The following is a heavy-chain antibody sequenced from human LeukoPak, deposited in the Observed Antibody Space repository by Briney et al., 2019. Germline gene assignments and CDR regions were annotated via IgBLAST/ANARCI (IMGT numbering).Heavy chain of an antibody. CDR2: IVVGSGNT. J-gene: IGHJ6*02. D-gene: IGHD3-3*01. CDR3: AAGYLEWLLDQGFYYYYGMDV. CDR1: GSTFSNSA. V-gene: IGHV1-58*02. Sequence: SVKVSCKGSGSTFSNSAMQWVRQARGQRLEWIGWIVVGSGNTKYAEQFQERVTITRDMSTSTVYMELSSLRSEDTAVYYCAAGYLEWLLDQGFYYYYGMDVWGQGTTVTVSS.